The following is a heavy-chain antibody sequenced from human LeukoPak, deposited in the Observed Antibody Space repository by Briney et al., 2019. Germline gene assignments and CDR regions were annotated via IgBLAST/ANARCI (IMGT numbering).Heavy chain of an antibody. Sequence: ASVKVSCKASGHTFASYAMNWVRQATGQGLEWMGWMNPNSGNTGYAQKFQGRVTMTRNTSISTAYMELSSLRSEDTAVYYCARAIAVAGGHFDYWGQGTLVTVSS. D-gene: IGHD6-19*01. CDR3: ARAIAVAGGHFDY. J-gene: IGHJ4*02. CDR1: GHTFASYA. V-gene: IGHV1-8*02. CDR2: MNPNSGNT.